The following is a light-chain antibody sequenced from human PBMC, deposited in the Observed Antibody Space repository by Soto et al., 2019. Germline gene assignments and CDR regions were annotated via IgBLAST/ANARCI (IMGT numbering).Light chain of an antibody. CDR1: QSVSSSY. Sequence: EIVLTQSPGTLSLSPGERATLSCRASQSVSSSYLAWYQQKPGQAPRLLIYGASSRATGIPDRFSGSGSGTDFTLTITTLEPEDFALYYCQQYGGSPYTVGQGTKLDIK. CDR3: QQYGGSPYT. J-gene: IGKJ2*01. V-gene: IGKV3-20*01. CDR2: GAS.